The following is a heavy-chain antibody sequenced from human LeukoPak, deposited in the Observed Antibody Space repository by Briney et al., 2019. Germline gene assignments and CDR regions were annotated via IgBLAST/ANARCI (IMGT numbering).Heavy chain of an antibody. CDR2: IYYSGST. CDR1: GGSISSGGYS. J-gene: IGHJ3*02. V-gene: IGHV4-61*08. Sequence: SETLSLTCAVSGGSISSGGYSWSWIRQPPGKGLEWIGYIYYSGSTYYNPSLKSRVTISVDTSKNQFSLKLSSVTAADTAVYYCARDIAALDAFDIWGQGTMVTVSS. CDR3: ARDIAALDAFDI. D-gene: IGHD6-13*01.